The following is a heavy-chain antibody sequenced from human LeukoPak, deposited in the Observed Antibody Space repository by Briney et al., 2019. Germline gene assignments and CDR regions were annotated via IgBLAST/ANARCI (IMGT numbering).Heavy chain of an antibody. V-gene: IGHV4-30-2*01. Sequence: SETLSLTCTVSGGSISSGGYYWSWIRQPPGKGLEWIGYIYHSGSTYYNPSLKSRVTISVDTSKNQFSLKLSSVTAADTAVYYCARAVGGSGSYGNNWFDPWGQGTLVTVSS. CDR1: GGSISSGGYY. D-gene: IGHD3-10*01. CDR2: IYHSGST. J-gene: IGHJ5*02. CDR3: ARAVGGSGSYGNNWFDP.